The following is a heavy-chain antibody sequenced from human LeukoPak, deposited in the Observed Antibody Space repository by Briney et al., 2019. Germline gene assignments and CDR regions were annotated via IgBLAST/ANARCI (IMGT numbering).Heavy chain of an antibody. J-gene: IGHJ6*03. CDR3: ARAIRGSKIASRYFLYYMDV. V-gene: IGHV1-69*06. Sequence: SVKVSCKASGGTFSSYAISWVRQAPGQGLEWMGGIIPIFGTANYAQRFQGRVTITADKSTSTAYMELSSLRSEGTAVYFCARAIRGSKIASRYFLYYMDVWGKGTTVTISS. CDR1: GGTFSSYA. CDR2: IIPIFGTA. D-gene: IGHD1-26*01.